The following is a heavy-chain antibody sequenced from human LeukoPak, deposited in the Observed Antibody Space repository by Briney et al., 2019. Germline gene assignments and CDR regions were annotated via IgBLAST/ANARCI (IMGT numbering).Heavy chain of an antibody. V-gene: IGHV3-21*01. J-gene: IGHJ6*02. CDR2: ITSSSSLI. CDR1: GFTFSSYG. CDR3: ARDQIEVAVNQYYYQYGMDV. D-gene: IGHD6-19*01. Sequence: PGGSLRLSCAASGFTFSSYGMNWVRQSPGKGLEWVSSITSSSSLISYADSLKGRFTISRDNAKNSLYPRMNSLRAEDTAVYYCARDQIEVAVNQYYYQYGMDVWGQGTTVTVSS.